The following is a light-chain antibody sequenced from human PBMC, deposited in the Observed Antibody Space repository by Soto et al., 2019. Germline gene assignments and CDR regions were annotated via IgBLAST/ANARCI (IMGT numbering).Light chain of an antibody. CDR2: DVS. CDR1: NSNLGDYNY. V-gene: IGLV2-11*01. CDR3: CSSAGTYTYV. J-gene: IGLJ1*01. Sequence: QSALTQPRSVSGSPGQSVAISCTGTNSNLGDYNYVSWYQQHPGKAPKLMISDVSKRPSGVPDRFSGSKSGNTASLTISGLQAEDEADYYCCSSAGTYTYVFGTGIKVTVL.